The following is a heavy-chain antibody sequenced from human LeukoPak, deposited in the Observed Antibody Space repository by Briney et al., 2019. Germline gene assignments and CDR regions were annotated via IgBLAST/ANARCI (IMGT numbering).Heavy chain of an antibody. Sequence: SETLSLTCTVSGGSISSGSYYWSWIRQPAGKGLEWIGRIYTSGSTDYNPSLKSRVTISVDTSKNQFSLKLSSVTAADTAVYYCARVGYSSSWLPYWYFDLWGRGTLVTVS. CDR3: ARVGYSSSWLPYWYFDL. D-gene: IGHD6-13*01. J-gene: IGHJ2*01. CDR1: GGSISSGSYY. CDR2: IYTSGST. V-gene: IGHV4-61*02.